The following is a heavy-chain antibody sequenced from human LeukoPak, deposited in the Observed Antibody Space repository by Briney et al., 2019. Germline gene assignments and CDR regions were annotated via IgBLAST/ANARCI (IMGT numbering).Heavy chain of an antibody. D-gene: IGHD6-19*01. CDR3: ARQVSSSGWTDFDY. CDR1: GGSISSYY. Sequence: SETLSLTCTVSGGSISSYYRSWIRQPPGKGLEWVGYIYYSGSTNYNPSLKSRVTISVDTSKNQFSLKLSSVTAADTAVYYCARQVSSSGWTDFDYWGQGTLVTVSS. CDR2: IYYSGST. J-gene: IGHJ4*02. V-gene: IGHV4-59*08.